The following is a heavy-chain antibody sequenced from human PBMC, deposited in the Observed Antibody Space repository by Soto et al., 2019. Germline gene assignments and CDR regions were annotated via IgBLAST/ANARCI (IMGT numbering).Heavy chain of an antibody. CDR1: GYTFTGYY. J-gene: IGHJ4*02. V-gene: IGHV1-2*04. D-gene: IGHD3-22*01. CDR3: ARGNYYDSSGYYYVDYFDY. Sequence: WASVKVSCKASGYTFTGYYMHWVRQAPGQGLEWMGWINPNSGGTNYAQKFQGWVTMTRDTSISTAYMELSRLRSDDTAVYYCARGNYYDSSGYYYVDYFDYWGQGTLVTVSS. CDR2: INPNSGGT.